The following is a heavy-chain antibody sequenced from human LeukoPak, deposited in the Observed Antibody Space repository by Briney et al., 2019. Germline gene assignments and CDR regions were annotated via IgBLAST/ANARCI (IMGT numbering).Heavy chain of an antibody. V-gene: IGHV4-34*01. Sequence: SVTLSLTCAVYGGSFSGYYWSWIRQPPGKGLEWIGEINHSGSTNYNPSLKSRVTISVDTSKNQFSLKLSSVTAADTAVYYCARIGYYYDSSGPSSSDFDYWGQGTLVTVSS. J-gene: IGHJ4*02. CDR2: INHSGST. CDR3: ARIGYYYDSSGPSSSDFDY. D-gene: IGHD3-22*01. CDR1: GGSFSGYY.